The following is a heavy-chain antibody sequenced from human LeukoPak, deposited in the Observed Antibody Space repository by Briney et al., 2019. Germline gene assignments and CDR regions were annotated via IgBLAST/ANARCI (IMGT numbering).Heavy chain of an antibody. CDR3: VKNGWLDY. Sequence: PGGSLRLSGAASGFTFSSYAMSWARQAPGKGLEWVAYISTSGDSTKYADSVEGRFTISRDNAENSLFLLMNSLRVEDTAVYYCVKNGWLDYWGQGILVTVSS. V-gene: IGHV3-21*06. CDR1: GFTFSSYA. CDR2: ISTSGDST. D-gene: IGHD6-19*01. J-gene: IGHJ4*02.